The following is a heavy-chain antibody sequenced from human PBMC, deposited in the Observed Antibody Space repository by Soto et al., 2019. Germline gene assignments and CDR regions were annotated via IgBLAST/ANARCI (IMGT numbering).Heavy chain of an antibody. Sequence: QVQLQQWGAGLLKPSETLSLTCAVYGGSFSGYYWSWIRQPPGKGLEWIGEINHSGSTNYNPSLKSRVTISVDTSKNQFSLKLSSVTAAYTAVYYCARGGAPGAFDIWGQGTMVTVSS. D-gene: IGHD2-15*01. V-gene: IGHV4-34*01. CDR2: INHSGST. CDR3: ARGGAPGAFDI. J-gene: IGHJ3*02. CDR1: GGSFSGYY.